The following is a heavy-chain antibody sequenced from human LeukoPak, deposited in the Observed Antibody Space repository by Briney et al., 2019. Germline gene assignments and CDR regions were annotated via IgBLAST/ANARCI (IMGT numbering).Heavy chain of an antibody. V-gene: IGHV4-59*01. D-gene: IGHD3-22*01. Sequence: SETLSLTCTVSGGSISSYYWSWIRQPPGKGLEWIGYIYYSGSTNYNPSLKSRVTISVDTSKNQFSLKLSSATAADTAVYYCARADGNYYDSSGYYKLYHDAFDIWGQGTMVTVSS. J-gene: IGHJ3*02. CDR1: GGSISSYY. CDR3: ARADGNYYDSSGYYKLYHDAFDI. CDR2: IYYSGST.